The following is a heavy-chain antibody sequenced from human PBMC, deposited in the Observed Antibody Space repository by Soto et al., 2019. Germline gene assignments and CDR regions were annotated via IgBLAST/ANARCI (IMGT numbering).Heavy chain of an antibody. CDR2: IYSGGST. D-gene: IGHD6-19*01. CDR1: GFTVSSNY. V-gene: IGHV3-53*02. CDR3: AREIAVAGTGGWFDP. J-gene: IGHJ5*02. Sequence: EVPLVETGGGLIQPGGSLRLSCAASGFTVSSNYMSWVRQAPGKGLEWVSVIYSGGSTYYADSVKGRFTISRDNSKNTLYLQMNSLRAEDTAVYYCAREIAVAGTGGWFDPWGQGTLVTVSS.